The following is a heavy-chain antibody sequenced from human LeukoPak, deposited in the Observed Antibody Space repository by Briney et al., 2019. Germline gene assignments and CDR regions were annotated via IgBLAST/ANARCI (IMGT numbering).Heavy chain of an antibody. D-gene: IGHD3-10*01. Sequence: PGGSLRLSCAASGFTFSSYAMNWVRQAPGKGLEWVAIRSSDGSNKYYADSVKGRFTISRDNSKNTLYLQMNSLRAEDTAVYYCAREPGRIWFGELLSPTSPDYWGQGTLVTVSS. J-gene: IGHJ4*02. CDR1: GFTFSSYA. CDR2: RSSDGSNK. CDR3: AREPGRIWFGELLSPTSPDY. V-gene: IGHV3-30-3*01.